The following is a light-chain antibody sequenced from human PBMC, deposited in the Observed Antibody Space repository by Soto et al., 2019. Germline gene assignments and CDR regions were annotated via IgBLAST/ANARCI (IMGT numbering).Light chain of an antibody. CDR2: ATS. CDR3: YQYYTSPHT. Sequence: EIVLTQSPGTLSLSPGETATLSCRTSQTISRDDLAWYQQRPGQAPRLLVSATSGRATGIPDRFYGYGSGTDFTLTISSLEPEDFGVYYCYQYYTSPHTFGPGTRVDIK. V-gene: IGKV3-20*01. CDR1: QTISRDD. J-gene: IGKJ3*01.